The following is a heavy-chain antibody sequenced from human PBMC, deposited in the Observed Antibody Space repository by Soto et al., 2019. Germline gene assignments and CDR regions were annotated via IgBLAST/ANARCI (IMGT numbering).Heavy chain of an antibody. D-gene: IGHD6-13*01. Sequence: SETLSLTCSVSGVSVSAGGYYWTWIRQLPGKGLEWLGYIFYTGTTYYNPSLKSRIAISVDASKHQFSLNLTSVTVADTAVYYCARQIASAGTRGLDYWGQGALVTVS. CDR2: IFYTGTT. V-gene: IGHV4-31*02. J-gene: IGHJ4*02. CDR3: ARQIASAGTRGLDY. CDR1: GVSVSAGGYY.